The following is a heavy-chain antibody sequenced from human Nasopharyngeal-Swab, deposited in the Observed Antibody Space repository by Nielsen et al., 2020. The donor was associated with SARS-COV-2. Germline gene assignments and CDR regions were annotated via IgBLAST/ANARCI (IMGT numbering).Heavy chain of an antibody. CDR1: GFSFSTYW. Sequence: GGSLRLSCAASGFSFSTYWMTWVRQAPGKGLEWVDNIKQDGSEKYYVDSVKGRFTVSRDNPKNLLYLQVNSLRAEDTAVYYCARQGVFVPAYFHQYYMDVWGKGTTVTVSS. J-gene: IGHJ6*03. D-gene: IGHD3-16*02. CDR2: IKQDGSEK. CDR3: ARQGVFVPAYFHQYYMDV. V-gene: IGHV3-7*03.